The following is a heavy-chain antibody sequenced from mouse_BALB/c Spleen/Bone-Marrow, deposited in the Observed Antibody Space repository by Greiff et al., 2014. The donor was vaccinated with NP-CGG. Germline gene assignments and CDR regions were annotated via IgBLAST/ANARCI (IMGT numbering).Heavy chain of an antibody. J-gene: IGHJ4*01. V-gene: IGHV1-18*01. CDR2: INSNNGGK. Sequence: EVQLQQSGPELVKPGASVKISCKTSGYTFTEYTMHWVKQSHGKSLEWIGGINSNNGGKGYNQKFKGKVTLTVDKSSSTAYMQLRSLTFEDSAVYYCSRSKGTRWSIDYWGQGTSATVSS. CDR1: GYTFTEYT. CDR3: SRSKGTRWSIDY. D-gene: IGHD1-1*02.